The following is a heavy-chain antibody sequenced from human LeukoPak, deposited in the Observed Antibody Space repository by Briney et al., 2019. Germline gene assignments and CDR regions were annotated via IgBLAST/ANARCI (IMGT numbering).Heavy chain of an antibody. CDR1: GYTFTGYY. CDR3: ARVGYCSSTSCSGDY. J-gene: IGHJ4*02. D-gene: IGHD2-2*01. V-gene: IGHV1-2*02. Sequence: ASVKVSCKASGYTFTGYYMHWVRQAPGQGLEWMGWINPNSGGTNYAPKFQGRVTMTRDTSISTAYMELSRLRSDDTAVYYCARVGYCSSTSCSGDYWGQGTLVTVSS. CDR2: INPNSGGT.